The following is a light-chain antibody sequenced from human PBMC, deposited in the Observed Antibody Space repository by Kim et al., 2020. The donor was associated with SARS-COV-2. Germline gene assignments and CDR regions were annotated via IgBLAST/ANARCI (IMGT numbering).Light chain of an antibody. CDR1: SSDVGGYNY. Sequence: GHANTISTTGTSSDVGGYNYISWYQQHPGKAPKLMVYDVSNRPSGVSNHFSGSKSGNTASLTISGLQAEDEADYYCSSYTSSSTLVFGTGTKVTVL. CDR3: SSYTSSSTLV. J-gene: IGLJ1*01. V-gene: IGLV2-14*03. CDR2: DVS.